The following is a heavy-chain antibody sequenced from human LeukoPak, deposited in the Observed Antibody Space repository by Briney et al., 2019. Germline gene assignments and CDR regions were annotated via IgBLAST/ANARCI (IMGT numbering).Heavy chain of an antibody. V-gene: IGHV1-8*01. Sequence: GASVKVSCKASGYTFTSYDINWVRQAPGQGLEWMGWMNPNSGNTGYAQKFQGRVTMTRNTSISTAYMELSSLRSEDTAVYYCARVETITGTTDYYYGMDVWGQGTTVTVSS. D-gene: IGHD1-20*01. CDR1: GYTFTSYD. CDR3: ARVETITGTTDYYYGMDV. CDR2: MNPNSGNT. J-gene: IGHJ6*02.